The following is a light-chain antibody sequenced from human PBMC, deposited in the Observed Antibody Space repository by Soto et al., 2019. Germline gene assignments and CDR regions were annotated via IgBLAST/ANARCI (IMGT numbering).Light chain of an antibody. CDR2: EAS. J-gene: IGKJ2*01. V-gene: IGKV1-5*03. CDR1: QSISGS. CDR3: QQYNSYSYT. Sequence: DIQMTQSPSTLSASVGDRVTITCRASQSISGSLAWYQQKPGKAPKLLIYEASNLKSGVPSRFSGSGSGTEYTLTISSLQPDDSASYYCQQYNSYSYTFGQGTKLEIK.